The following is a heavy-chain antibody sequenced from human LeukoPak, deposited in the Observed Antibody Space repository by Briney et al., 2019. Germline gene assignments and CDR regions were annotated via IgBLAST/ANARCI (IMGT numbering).Heavy chain of an antibody. V-gene: IGHV3-23*01. CDR2: ISETGDR. CDR3: ASSTEEDY. J-gene: IGHJ4*02. CDR1: GFTFSSNA. D-gene: IGHD2-2*01. Sequence: GGFLRLSCAASGFTFSSNAMSWVRQAPGKGLEWVSTISETGDRYDADSVKGRFTISRDNSKNRVDLQMNSLRAEDTAVYYCASSTEEDYWGQGTLVTVSS.